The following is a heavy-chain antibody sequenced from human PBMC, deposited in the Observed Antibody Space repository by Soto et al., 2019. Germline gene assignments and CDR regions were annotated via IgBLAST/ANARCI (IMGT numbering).Heavy chain of an antibody. J-gene: IGHJ4*02. D-gene: IGHD2-2*03. CDR2: VYYSGSA. V-gene: IGHV4-59*08. CDR1: GSSITNYQ. CDR3: ARHAGSLGY. Sequence: SETLSLTCTISGSSITNYQWSWIRQPPGKGLEWIGHVYYSGSANYNPTLKSRVTISIDTSKSQFSLNLGSVTAADTAVYLCARHAGSLGYWGQGTLVTVSS.